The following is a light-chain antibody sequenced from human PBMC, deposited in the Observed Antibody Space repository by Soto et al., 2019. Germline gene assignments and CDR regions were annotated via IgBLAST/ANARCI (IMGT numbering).Light chain of an antibody. Sequence: EIVMTQSPSTLSVSPGERATLSCRASQSVSSNLAWYQQKLGQAPRLLIYGASTRATGIPVRFSGSGSGTEFTLTISSLQSEDFAVYYCQQYNNWPPITFGQGTRLEIK. V-gene: IGKV3-15*01. J-gene: IGKJ5*01. CDR2: GAS. CDR1: QSVSSN. CDR3: QQYNNWPPIT.